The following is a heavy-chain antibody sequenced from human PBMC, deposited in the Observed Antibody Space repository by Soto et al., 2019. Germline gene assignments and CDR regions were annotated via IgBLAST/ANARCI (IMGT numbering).Heavy chain of an antibody. CDR2: ISAYNGNT. CDR1: GYTFIRYG. D-gene: IGHD3-9*01. CDR3: ARELDYDILTGTYYYYYYGMDV. Sequence: VASVKVSCKASGYTFIRYGIAWVRQAPGQGLEWMGWISAYNGNTNYAQKLQGRVTMTTDTSTSTAYMELRSLRSDDTAVYYCARELDYDILTGTYYYYYYGMDVWGQGTTVTVSS. J-gene: IGHJ6*02. V-gene: IGHV1-18*01.